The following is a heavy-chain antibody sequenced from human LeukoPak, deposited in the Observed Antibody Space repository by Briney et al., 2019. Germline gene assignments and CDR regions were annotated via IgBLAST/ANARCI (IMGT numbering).Heavy chain of an antibody. V-gene: IGHV4-59*01. Sequence: PSETPSLTRTVSVGSTSNVTTSGIRQSPGKGLEWIGYIYYSGTTSYNLSLKSRVTISLDTSKNQFSLKLSSVTAADTAVYYCASGAMLGARGYWGQGTLVTVSS. CDR3: ASGAMLGARGY. D-gene: IGHD4/OR15-4a*01. CDR1: VGSTSNVTT. J-gene: IGHJ4*02. CDR2: IYYSGTT.